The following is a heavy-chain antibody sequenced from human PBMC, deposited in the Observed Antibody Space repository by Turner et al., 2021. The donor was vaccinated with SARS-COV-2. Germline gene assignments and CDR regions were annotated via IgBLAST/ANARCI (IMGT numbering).Heavy chain of an antibody. CDR3: AKGESQYFDY. J-gene: IGHJ4*02. V-gene: IGHV3-30*04. Sequence: QVQLVESGGGLVQPGRSLRLSCAASGFTFSSYAMHWVRQAPGKGLEWVAVISYDGSNKYYADSVKGRFTISRDNSKNSLYMQMNSLRAEDTAVYYCAKGESQYFDYWGQGTLVTVSS. CDR1: GFTFSSYA. CDR2: ISYDGSNK.